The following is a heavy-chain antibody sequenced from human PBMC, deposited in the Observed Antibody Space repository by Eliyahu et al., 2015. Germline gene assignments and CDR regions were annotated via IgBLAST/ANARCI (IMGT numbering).Heavy chain of an antibody. CDR1: GGSVNSGSYY. V-gene: IGHV4-61*01. J-gene: IGHJ6*02. Sequence: QVQLQESGPGLVKPSETLSLTCTXSGGSVNSGSYYWSWIRQPPGKGLEWIGHIYNIGTTNYNPSLKSRVTISVDTSKNQFSLKLSSVTAADGAVYYCARKGLYYYGVDVWGQGTTVTVSS. CDR2: IYNIGTT. CDR3: ARKGLYYYGVDV.